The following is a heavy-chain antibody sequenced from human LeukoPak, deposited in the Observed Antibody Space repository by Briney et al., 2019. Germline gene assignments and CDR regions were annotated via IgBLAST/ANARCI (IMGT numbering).Heavy chain of an antibody. J-gene: IGHJ4*02. Sequence: SETLSLTCTVSGGSISTTNYYWGWIRQPPGKGLEWIGSIYYSGSTYYNPSLRSRVTISVDTSKNQFSLKLSSVTAADTAVYYCARGRFYYIRYFDYWGQGTLVTVSS. V-gene: IGHV4-39*07. D-gene: IGHD3-10*02. CDR3: ARGRFYYIRYFDY. CDR1: GGSISTTNYY. CDR2: IYYSGST.